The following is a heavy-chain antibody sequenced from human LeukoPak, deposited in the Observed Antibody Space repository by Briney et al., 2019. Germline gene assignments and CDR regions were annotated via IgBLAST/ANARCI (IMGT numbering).Heavy chain of an antibody. D-gene: IGHD4-11*01. J-gene: IGHJ4*02. Sequence: SETLSLTCAVYGGSFSGYYWSWIRQPPGKGLEWIGEINHSGSTNSNPSLKSRVTISVDTSKNQFSLKLSSVTAADTAVYYCAGDYRGSLDYWGQGTLVIVSS. CDR3: AGDYRGSLDY. CDR2: INHSGST. CDR1: GGSFSGYY. V-gene: IGHV4-34*01.